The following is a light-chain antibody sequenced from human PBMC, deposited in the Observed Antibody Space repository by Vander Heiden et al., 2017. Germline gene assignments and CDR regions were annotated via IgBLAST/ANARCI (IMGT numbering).Light chain of an antibody. CDR1: QSVSSSD. CDR3: QQYGISPLT. CDR2: GAS. J-gene: IGKJ4*01. Sequence: EIVLPQSPGTLSLSPGERATLSCRASQSVSSSDLAWYQQKPGQAPRLLIYGASSRATGIPDRFSGSGSGTDFTLTISRLEPEDFAVYYCQQYGISPLTFGGGTKVEIK. V-gene: IGKV3-20*01.